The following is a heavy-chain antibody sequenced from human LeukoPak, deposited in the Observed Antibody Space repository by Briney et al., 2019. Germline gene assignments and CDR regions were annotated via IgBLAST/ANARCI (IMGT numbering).Heavy chain of an antibody. J-gene: IGHJ4*02. CDR1: GDSIRSYS. D-gene: IGHD1-26*01. CDR2: IHYSEST. CDR3: ARGQGSGSSWAFDY. Sequence: SETPELTCSISGDSIRSYSWSWIRQPPGKGLEVIGYIHYSESTTYNPSLKNRVTISADPSKHQLSLSLSSVTAADTAVYYCARGQGSGSSWAFDYWGQGTVVTV. V-gene: IGHV4-59*01.